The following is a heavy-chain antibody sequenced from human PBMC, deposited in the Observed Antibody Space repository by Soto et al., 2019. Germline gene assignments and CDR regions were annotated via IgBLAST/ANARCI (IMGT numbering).Heavy chain of an antibody. D-gene: IGHD1-26*01. Sequence: QVQLVQSGAEVKKPGSSVKVSCKASGCTFSSYAISWVRQAPGQGLEWMGGIIPIFGTANYAQKFQGRVPITADKPTSTAYMELSSLRSEDRAVYYCASSRGGWDKGRLDYWDQGTLVTVSS. CDR3: ASSRGGWDKGRLDY. CDR2: IIPIFGTA. CDR1: GCTFSSYA. J-gene: IGHJ4*02. V-gene: IGHV1-69*06.